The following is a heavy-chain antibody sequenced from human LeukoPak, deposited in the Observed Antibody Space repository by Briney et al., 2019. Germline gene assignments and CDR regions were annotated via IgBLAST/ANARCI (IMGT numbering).Heavy chain of an antibody. CDR2: TYYSGIT. D-gene: IGHD2-2*01. CDR1: GGSISSYY. J-gene: IGHJ6*02. CDR3: ARDSRYCNSISCYGRPGYYGLDV. Sequence: SETLSLTCTVPGGSISSYYWSWIRHPPGNGLGWIGYTYYSGITNYNPSLKSRVTMSVDTSKNQFSLNLSSVTAADTAVYYCARDSRYCNSISCYGRPGYYGLDVWGQGTTVTVSS. V-gene: IGHV4-59*01.